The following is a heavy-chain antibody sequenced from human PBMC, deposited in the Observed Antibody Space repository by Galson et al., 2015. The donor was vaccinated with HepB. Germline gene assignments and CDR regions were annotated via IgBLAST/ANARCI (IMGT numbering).Heavy chain of an antibody. CDR2: ISSSSSYI. Sequence: SLRLSCAASGFTFSSYAMHWVRQAPGKGLEWVSSISSSSSYIYYADSVKGRFTISRDNAKNSLYLQMNSLRAEDTAVYYCARDRKHSSGWYLGYFDYWGQGTLVTVSS. CDR1: GFTFSSYA. D-gene: IGHD6-19*01. V-gene: IGHV3-21*01. J-gene: IGHJ4*02. CDR3: ARDRKHSSGWYLGYFDY.